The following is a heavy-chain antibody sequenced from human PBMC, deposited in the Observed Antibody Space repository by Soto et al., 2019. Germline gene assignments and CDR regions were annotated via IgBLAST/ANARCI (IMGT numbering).Heavy chain of an antibody. J-gene: IGHJ6*02. CDR2: ISSDGSEE. D-gene: IGHD3-10*01. CDR3: AKVGRSLLTSIPLRRAGFYGLDV. Sequence: GGSLRLSCAASGFTFSTYSMNWVRQAPGKGLEWVALISSDGSEEYSADSVKGRFTISRDNSKNTLFLQMTGLRTEDTAVYYCAKVGRSLLTSIPLRRAGFYGLDVWGQGTTVTVSS. V-gene: IGHV3-30*18. CDR1: GFTFSTYS.